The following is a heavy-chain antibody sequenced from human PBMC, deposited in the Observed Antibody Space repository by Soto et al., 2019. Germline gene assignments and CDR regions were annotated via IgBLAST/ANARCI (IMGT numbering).Heavy chain of an antibody. V-gene: IGHV3-30*03. D-gene: IGHD5-12*01. CDR3: AIGYSGDEGSY. Sequence: QVQLVESGGGVVQPGRSLRLSCAASGFTFSSYGMHWVRQAPGKGLEWVAIIAYDGNVKYFRDSVKGRFTISRDDSKNSVYLQMNSLRPEDTAVYFCAIGYSGDEGSYWGQGTQVTVSS. J-gene: IGHJ4*02. CDR1: GFTFSSYG. CDR2: IAYDGNVK.